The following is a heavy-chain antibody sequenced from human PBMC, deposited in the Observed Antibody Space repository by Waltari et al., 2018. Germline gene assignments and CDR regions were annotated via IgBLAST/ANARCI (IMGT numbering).Heavy chain of an antibody. Sequence: QVQLQQWGAGLLKPSETLSLTCAVYGGSFSGYYWSWIRQPPGQGLDWIGELNHSGSTNYNPSLKSRVTISVDTSKNQFSLKLSSVTAADTAVYYCARARDFWSGYYRPYWYYFDYWGQGTLVTVSS. J-gene: IGHJ4*02. CDR1: GGSFSGYY. V-gene: IGHV4-34*01. CDR3: ARARDFWSGYYRPYWYYFDY. D-gene: IGHD3-3*01. CDR2: LNHSGST.